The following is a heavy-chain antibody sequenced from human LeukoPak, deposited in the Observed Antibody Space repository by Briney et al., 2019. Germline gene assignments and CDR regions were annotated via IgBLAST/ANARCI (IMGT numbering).Heavy chain of an antibody. D-gene: IGHD6-19*01. Sequence: ASVRVSSKASGDTFTAYDIHWVRQAPGHGVEGMGWLNPNSGVTNSAKKFQGRVNITRHTSISTAYMELSRLRSDDTAVYYCTRRGRMEAGLDKWGQRALVTVSP. CDR2: LNPNSGVT. J-gene: IGHJ4*02. CDR1: GDTFTAYD. CDR3: TRRGRMEAGLDK. V-gene: IGHV1-2*02.